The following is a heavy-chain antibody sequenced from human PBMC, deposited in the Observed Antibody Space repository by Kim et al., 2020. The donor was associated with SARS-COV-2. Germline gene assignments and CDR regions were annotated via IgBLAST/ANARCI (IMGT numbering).Heavy chain of an antibody. CDR3: TTGGAAAGYTEDDY. V-gene: IGHV3-15*01. D-gene: IGHD6-13*01. CDR1: GFTFSNAW. J-gene: IGHJ4*02. CDR2: IKSKTDGGTT. Sequence: GGSLRLSCAASGFTFSNAWMSWVRQAPGKGLEWVGRIKSKTDGGTTDYAAPVKGRFTISRDDSKNTLYLQMNSLKTEDTAVYYCTTGGAAAGYTEDDYWGQGTLVTVSS.